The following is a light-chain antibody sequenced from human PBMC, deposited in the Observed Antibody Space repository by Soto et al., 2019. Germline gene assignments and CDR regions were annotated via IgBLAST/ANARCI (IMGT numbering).Light chain of an antibody. J-gene: IGLJ2*01. CDR2: GNS. CDR3: QSYDSSLSVVV. CDR1: SSNIGADYE. V-gene: IGLV1-40*01. Sequence: QLVLTQPPSVSGAPGQRVTISCTGSSSNIGADYEVHWYQHLPGTAPKVLIYGNSNRPSGVPDRISGSKSGTSASLAITGLQAEDEADYYCQSYDSSLSVVVFGGGTKLTVL.